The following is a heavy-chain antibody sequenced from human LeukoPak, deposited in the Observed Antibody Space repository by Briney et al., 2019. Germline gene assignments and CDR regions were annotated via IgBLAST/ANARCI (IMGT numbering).Heavy chain of an antibody. Sequence: SETLSLTCTVSGDSISRYYWSWIRQPAGKGLEWIGRIYTSDSSNYNPSLKNRITMSVDTSKNHFSLKLSSVTAADTAVYYCARGQNRITMIVVAHNWFDPWGQGTLVTVSS. J-gene: IGHJ5*02. CDR3: ARGQNRITMIVVAHNWFDP. D-gene: IGHD3-22*01. CDR2: IYTSDSS. CDR1: GDSISRYY. V-gene: IGHV4-4*07.